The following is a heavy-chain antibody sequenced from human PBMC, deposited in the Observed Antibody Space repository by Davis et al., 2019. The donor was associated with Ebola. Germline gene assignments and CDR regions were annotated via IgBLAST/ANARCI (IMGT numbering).Heavy chain of an antibody. J-gene: IGHJ4*02. CDR1: GFTFTNYW. Sequence: GESLKISCAASGFTFTNYWMHWVRQTPGKGLVWVSRVNDDGSGTSYADSVRGRFTISRDNSVDTLYLRMSSLRGEDTAVYYCARGLYYWGQGILVTVSS. V-gene: IGHV3-74*01. CDR3: ARGLYY. D-gene: IGHD3-10*01. CDR2: VNDDGSGT.